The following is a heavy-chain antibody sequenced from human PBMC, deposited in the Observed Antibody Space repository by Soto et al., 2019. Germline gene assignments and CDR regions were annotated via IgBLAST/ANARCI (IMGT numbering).Heavy chain of an antibody. V-gene: IGHV1-69*13. CDR1: GNTFTYRY. J-gene: IGHJ4*02. CDR2: IIPIFGTA. Sequence: SVKVSCKALGNTFTYRYLHWVRQAPGQGLEWMGGIIPIFGTANYAQKFQGRVTITADESTSTAYMELSSLRSEDTAVYYCATQYSSYFDYWGQGTLVTVSS. D-gene: IGHD6-6*01. CDR3: ATQYSSYFDY.